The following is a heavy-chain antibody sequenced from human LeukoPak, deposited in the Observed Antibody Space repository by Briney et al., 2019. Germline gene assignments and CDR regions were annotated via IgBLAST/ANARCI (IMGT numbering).Heavy chain of an antibody. Sequence: EASVKVSCKASGGTFSSYAISWVRQAPGQGLEWMGGIIPIFGTANYAQKFQGRVTITADESTSTAYMELSSLRSEDTAVYYCAREGLLHLDYWGQGTLVTVSS. CDR2: IIPIFGTA. J-gene: IGHJ4*02. D-gene: IGHD2-15*01. CDR3: AREGLLHLDY. V-gene: IGHV1-69*01. CDR1: GGTFSSYA.